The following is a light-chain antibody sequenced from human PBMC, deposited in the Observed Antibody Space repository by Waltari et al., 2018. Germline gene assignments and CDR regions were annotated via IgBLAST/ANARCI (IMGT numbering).Light chain of an antibody. Sequence: QSVLTQPPSASGTPGQRVTISCSGSYSNVGANVVNWYQHRPGPAPKLLIYRNDRRPSGGPDRFSASKSGTSASLAISGLRPEDEADYYCASWDDSLNGRWVFGGGTKLTVL. CDR2: RND. J-gene: IGLJ2*01. V-gene: IGLV1-44*01. CDR1: YSNVGANV. CDR3: ASWDDSLNGRWV.